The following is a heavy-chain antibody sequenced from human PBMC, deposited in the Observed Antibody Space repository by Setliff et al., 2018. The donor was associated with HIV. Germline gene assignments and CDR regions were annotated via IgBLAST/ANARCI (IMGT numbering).Heavy chain of an antibody. CDR2: IYHNGST. Sequence: PSETLSLTCTVSGGSISIGGYYWGWIRQHPGKGLEWIGYIYHNGSTYYNPSLKSRVLISVDTSKNQFSLKLSSVTAADTAVYYCARGGGSRAATSSYYYMDVWGKGTTVTVSS. D-gene: IGHD2-15*01. J-gene: IGHJ6*03. CDR1: GGSISIGGYY. CDR3: ARGGGSRAATSSYYYMDV. V-gene: IGHV4-31*03.